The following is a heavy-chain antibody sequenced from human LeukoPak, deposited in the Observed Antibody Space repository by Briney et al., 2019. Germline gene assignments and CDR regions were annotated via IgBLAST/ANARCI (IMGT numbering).Heavy chain of an antibody. Sequence: GGSLTLSCAASGFTFSSYEMNWVRQAPGKGLEWVSYISSSGSTIFYADSVKGRFTISRDNAKNSLYLQMNSLRAEDTAVYYCARYYYGSGTFDPWGQGTLVTVSS. CDR2: ISSSGSTI. CDR1: GFTFSSYE. J-gene: IGHJ5*02. CDR3: ARYYYGSGTFDP. D-gene: IGHD3-10*01. V-gene: IGHV3-48*03.